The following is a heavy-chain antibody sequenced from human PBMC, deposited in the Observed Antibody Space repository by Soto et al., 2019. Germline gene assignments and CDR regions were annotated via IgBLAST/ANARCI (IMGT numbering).Heavy chain of an antibody. CDR3: ARGRLLPEEGGNWFDP. CDR2: IIPICGTA. J-gene: IGHJ5*02. V-gene: IGHV1-69*01. D-gene: IGHD4-17*01. Sequence: QVQLVQSGAEVKKPGSSVKVSCKASGGTFSSYAISWVRQAPGQGLEWMGGIIPICGTANYAQEFQGRVTITADESKSTAYMVLSSLRSEETAVYYCARGRLLPEEGGNWFDPWGQGTLVTVSS. CDR1: GGTFSSYA.